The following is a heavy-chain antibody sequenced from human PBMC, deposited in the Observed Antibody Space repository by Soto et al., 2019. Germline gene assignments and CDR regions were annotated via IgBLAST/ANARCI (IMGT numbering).Heavy chain of an antibody. CDR1: GFTFSDYY. D-gene: IGHD2-2*02. J-gene: IGHJ3*02. Sequence: PGGSLRLSCAASGFTFSDYYMSWIRQAPGKGLEWISYISSSGSTIYYADSVKGRFTISRDNAKNSLYLQINSLRAEDTAVYYCAREVPSYRAFDIRGQGTMVTVSS. CDR2: ISSSGSTI. V-gene: IGHV3-11*01. CDR3: AREVPSYRAFDI.